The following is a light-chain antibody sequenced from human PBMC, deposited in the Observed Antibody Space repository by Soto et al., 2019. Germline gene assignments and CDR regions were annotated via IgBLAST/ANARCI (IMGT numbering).Light chain of an antibody. Sequence: QSVLTQPPAVSGGPGQRVTISCTGSSSNLGAGYYVHWYQQLPGIAPKRLIYGNDNRPSGVPDRFSGSKSGTSASLAITGLQAEDEADYYCQSYDSGLSGVVFGGGTKLTVL. CDR1: SSNLGAGYY. V-gene: IGLV1-40*01. CDR2: GND. CDR3: QSYDSGLSGVV. J-gene: IGLJ2*01.